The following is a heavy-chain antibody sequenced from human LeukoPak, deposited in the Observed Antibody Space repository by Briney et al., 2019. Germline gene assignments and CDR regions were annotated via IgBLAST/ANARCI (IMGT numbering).Heavy chain of an antibody. J-gene: IGHJ3*02. CDR2: ISYDGGNK. CDR3: ARDEQWLVPGAFDI. Sequence: GGSLRLSCAASGFTFSSYAMYWVRQAPGKGLEWVAVISYDGGNKYYADSVKGRFTISRDNSKNTLYLQMNSLRAEDTAVYYCARDEQWLVPGAFDIWGQGTMVTVSS. CDR1: GFTFSSYA. V-gene: IGHV3-30*04. D-gene: IGHD6-19*01.